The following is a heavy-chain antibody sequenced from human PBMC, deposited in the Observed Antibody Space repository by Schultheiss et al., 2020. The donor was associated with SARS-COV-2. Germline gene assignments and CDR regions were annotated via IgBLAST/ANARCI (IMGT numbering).Heavy chain of an antibody. V-gene: IGHV3-23*01. D-gene: IGHD2-21*01. CDR2: ISGSGGST. CDR1: GFTFDDYA. CDR3: VRAVGGGNCH. Sequence: GGSLRLSCAASGFTFDDYAMSWVRQAPGKGLEWVSAISGSGGSTYYADSVKGRFTISRDNSKNTLYLQMNSLRAEDTAVYYCVRAVGGGNCHWGQGTLVTVSS. J-gene: IGHJ4*02.